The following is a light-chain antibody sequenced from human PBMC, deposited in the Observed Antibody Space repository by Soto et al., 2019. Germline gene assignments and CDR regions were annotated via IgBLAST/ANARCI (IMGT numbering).Light chain of an antibody. CDR3: SSYTSGSTLLV. Sequence: QSVLTQPASVSGSPGQSITISCTGTSSDVGGYNYVSWYQQHPGKAPKLMISEVSNRPSGVSNRFSGSKSGNTASLTISGLHAEDEAGYYCSSYTSGSTLLVFGGGTQLTVL. J-gene: IGLJ2*01. V-gene: IGLV2-14*01. CDR2: EVS. CDR1: SSDVGGYNY.